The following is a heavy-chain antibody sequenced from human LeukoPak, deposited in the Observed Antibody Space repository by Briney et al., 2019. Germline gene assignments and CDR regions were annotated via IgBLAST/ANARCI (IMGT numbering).Heavy chain of an antibody. J-gene: IGHJ3*02. V-gene: IGHV4-39*01. D-gene: IGHD2-2*01. CDR3: ALVQDIVVVPAARGTFDI. CDR2: IYYSGST. Sequence: SETLSLTCTVSGGSISSSSYYWGWIRQPPGKGLEWIGSIYYSGSTYYNPSLKSRVTISVDTSKNQFSLKLSSVTAADTAVYYCALVQDIVVVPAARGTFDIWGQGTMVTVSS. CDR1: GGSISSSSYY.